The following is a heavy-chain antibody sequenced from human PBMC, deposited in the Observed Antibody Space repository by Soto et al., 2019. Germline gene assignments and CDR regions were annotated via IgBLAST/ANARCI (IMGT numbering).Heavy chain of an antibody. CDR1: GFTFSTYA. V-gene: IGHV3-23*01. CDR3: AKTLWVGELLPSLFYYFDY. J-gene: IGHJ4*02. CDR2: ISGSGGST. D-gene: IGHD3-10*01. Sequence: GGSLRLSCAASGFTFSTYAMNWVRQAPGKGLEWVSAISGSGGSTYYADSVKGRFTISRDNSKNTLYLQMSSLRAEDTAVYYCAKTLWVGELLPSLFYYFDYWGQGTLVTVSS.